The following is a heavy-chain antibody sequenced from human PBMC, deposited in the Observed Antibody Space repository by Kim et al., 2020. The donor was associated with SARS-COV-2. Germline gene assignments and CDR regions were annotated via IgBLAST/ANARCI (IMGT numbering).Heavy chain of an antibody. CDR1: GFTFSSYA. CDR3: ARDLYSSSSVLYYYYYGMDV. V-gene: IGHV3-30-3*01. CDR2: ISYDGSNK. Sequence: GGSLRLSCAASGFTFSSYAMHWVRQAPGKGLEWVAVISYDGSNKYYADSVKGRFTISRDNSKNTLYLQMNSLRAEDTAVYYCARDLYSSSSVLYYYYYGMDVWGQGTTVTVSS. J-gene: IGHJ6*02. D-gene: IGHD6-6*01.